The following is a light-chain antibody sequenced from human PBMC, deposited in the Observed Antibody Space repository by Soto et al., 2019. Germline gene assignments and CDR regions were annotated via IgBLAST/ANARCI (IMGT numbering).Light chain of an antibody. J-gene: IGKJ3*01. CDR3: QQSDSYPLT. CDR2: KAS. V-gene: IGKV1-5*03. Sequence: DIQMTQSPSTLSASVGDRVTITCRASQSISSWLAWYQQKPGKAPKVLIYKASSLESGVPSRFSGSGSGTQFTLTISSLQPDDFATYYFQQSDSYPLTFGPGTKVDIK. CDR1: QSISSW.